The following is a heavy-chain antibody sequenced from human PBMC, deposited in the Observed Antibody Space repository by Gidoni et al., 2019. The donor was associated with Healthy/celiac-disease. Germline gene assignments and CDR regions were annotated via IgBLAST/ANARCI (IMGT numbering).Heavy chain of an antibody. J-gene: IGHJ4*02. CDR2: IYYSGST. D-gene: IGHD4-17*01. CDR3: ARATQYDYGENDRTVWDY. Sequence: QVQLQESGPGLVKPSETLSLTCTVAGGSIRSYYWSWIRQPPGKGLEWIGYIYYSGSTNYNPSLKSRVTISVDTSKNQFSLKLSSVTAADTAVYYCARATQYDYGENDRTVWDYWGQGTLVTVSS. V-gene: IGHV4-59*01. CDR1: GGSIRSYY.